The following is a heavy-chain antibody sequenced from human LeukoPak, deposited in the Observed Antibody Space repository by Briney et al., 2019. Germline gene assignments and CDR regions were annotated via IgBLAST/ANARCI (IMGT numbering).Heavy chain of an antibody. D-gene: IGHD3-10*01. V-gene: IGHV1-18*01. CDR1: GYTFTSYG. Sequence: ASVKVSXKASGYTFTSYGISWVRQAPGQGLEWMGWISAYNGNTNYAQKLQGRVTMTTDTSTSTAYMELRSLRSDDTAVYYCARIFTILDAFDIWGQGTMVTVSS. CDR3: ARIFTILDAFDI. J-gene: IGHJ3*02. CDR2: ISAYNGNT.